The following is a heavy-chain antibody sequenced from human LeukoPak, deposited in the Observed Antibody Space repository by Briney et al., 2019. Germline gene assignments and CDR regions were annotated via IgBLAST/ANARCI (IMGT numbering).Heavy chain of an antibody. CDR1: GYTFTSYD. V-gene: IGHV1-8*01. CDR2: MNPSSGNT. D-gene: IGHD3-22*01. J-gene: IGHJ4*02. CDR3: ARLDYDSSGYYQVPPNY. Sequence: ASVKVSCKASGYTFTSYDIDWVRQATGRGLEWMGWMNPSSGNTGYAQRFQGRVTMTRNTSISTAYMELSSLRSEDTAVYYCARLDYDSSGYYQVPPNYWGQGTLVTVSS.